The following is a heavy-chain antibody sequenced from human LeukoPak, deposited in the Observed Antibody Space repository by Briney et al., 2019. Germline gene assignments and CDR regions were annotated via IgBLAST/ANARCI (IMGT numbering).Heavy chain of an antibody. Sequence: GGSLRLSCAASGFTFSDYWMTWVRQVPGKGLEWVANVGRHGSEKNYVDSVKGRFIISRDNAKNSVYLEMNSLRVEDTALYYCAKVGAWDLQRVLENWGQGILVTVSS. CDR2: VGRHGSEK. J-gene: IGHJ4*02. D-gene: IGHD1-26*01. CDR3: AKVGAWDLQRVLEN. V-gene: IGHV3-7*01. CDR1: GFTFSDYW.